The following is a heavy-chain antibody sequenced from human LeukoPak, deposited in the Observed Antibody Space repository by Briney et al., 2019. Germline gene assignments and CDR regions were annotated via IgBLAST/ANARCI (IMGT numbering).Heavy chain of an antibody. CDR2: IIPIFGTA. CDR3: VRIAEDYYDSSGYGYFQH. Sequence: SVKVSCKASGGTFSSYAISWVRQAPGQGLEWMGGIIPIFGTANYAQKFQGRVTITADKSTSTAYMELSSLRSEDTAVYYCVRIAEDYYDSSGYGYFQHWGQGTLVTVSS. J-gene: IGHJ1*01. D-gene: IGHD3-22*01. V-gene: IGHV1-69*06. CDR1: GGTFSSYA.